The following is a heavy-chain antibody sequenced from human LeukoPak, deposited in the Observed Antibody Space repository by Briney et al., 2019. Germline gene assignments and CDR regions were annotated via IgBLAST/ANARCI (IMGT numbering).Heavy chain of an antibody. CDR3: ATSTVTTSLGY. Sequence: PSEALSLTCAVYGGSFSGYYWGWIRQPPGKGLEWIGEINHSGSTNYNPSLKSRVTISVDTSKKQFSLKLSSVHAADTAVYYCATSTVTTSLGYSGQGTLVTVSS. J-gene: IGHJ4*02. D-gene: IGHD4-17*01. CDR2: INHSGST. CDR1: GGSFSGYY. V-gene: IGHV4-34*01.